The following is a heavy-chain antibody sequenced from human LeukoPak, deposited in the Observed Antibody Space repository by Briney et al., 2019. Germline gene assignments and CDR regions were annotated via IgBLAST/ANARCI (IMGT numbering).Heavy chain of an antibody. CDR1: GYTFTNYY. D-gene: IGHD3-22*01. V-gene: IGHV1-46*01. Sequence: GASVKVSCKASGYTFTNYYVHWVRQAPGQGLGWMGIIKPSGGGTSYALKFQGRVTMTRDTSTSTAYMELSSLRSEDTAVYYCARDHFDSSGYYYLLGYFEHWGQGTLVTVSS. CDR3: ARDHFDSSGYYYLLGYFEH. J-gene: IGHJ1*01. CDR2: IKPSGGGT.